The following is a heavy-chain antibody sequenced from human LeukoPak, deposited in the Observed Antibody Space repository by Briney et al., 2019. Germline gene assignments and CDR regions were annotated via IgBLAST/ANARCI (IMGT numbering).Heavy chain of an antibody. CDR2: ITGSGGST. CDR3: AKNLVGSESFSWHFDL. Sequence: GGSLRLSCAASGFTFSNYGMNWVRQAPGKGLAWVSSITGSGGSTRADSVKDRFAISRDNAKNTLYLQMNRLRADDTAVYLCAKNLVGSESFSWHFDLWGRGTLVTVSS. J-gene: IGHJ2*01. CDR1: GFTFSNYG. V-gene: IGHV3-23*01. D-gene: IGHD1-26*01.